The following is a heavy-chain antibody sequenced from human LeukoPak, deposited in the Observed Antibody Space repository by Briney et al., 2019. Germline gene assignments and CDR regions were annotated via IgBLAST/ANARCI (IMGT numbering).Heavy chain of an antibody. CDR2: IYRGGST. CDR1: GFTVSNNY. D-gene: IGHD5-18*01. Sequence: GGSLRLSCGVSGFTVSNNYMSWVRQAPGKGLEWVSVIYRGGSTYYADSVKGRFTISRDNAKNTLYLQMSSLRAEDTAVYYFARILTYTYGPVAYGGEGTRVTVSS. V-gene: IGHV3-53*01. J-gene: IGHJ4*02. CDR3: ARILTYTYGPVAY.